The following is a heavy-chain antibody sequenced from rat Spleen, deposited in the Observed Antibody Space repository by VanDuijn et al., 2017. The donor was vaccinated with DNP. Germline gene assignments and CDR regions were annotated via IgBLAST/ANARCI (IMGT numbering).Heavy chain of an antibody. CDR3: ARGAGSPYWYFDF. CDR1: GFTFINYW. CDR2: INTSGGTT. J-gene: IGHJ1*01. V-gene: IGHV5-31*01. D-gene: IGHD5-1*01. Sequence: EVQLLESGGDLVQPGRSLKVSCVASGFTFINYWMTWIRQAPGKGLEWVATINTSGGTTYYADSVKGRFTISRDNAQNTLYLQMNSLRSEDTASYYCARGAGSPYWYFDFWGPGTMVTVSS.